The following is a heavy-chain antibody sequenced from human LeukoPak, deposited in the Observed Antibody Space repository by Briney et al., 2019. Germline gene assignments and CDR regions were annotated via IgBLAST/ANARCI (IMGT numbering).Heavy chain of an antibody. CDR2: ISYDKNNK. D-gene: IGHD2-15*01. V-gene: IGHV3-30*18. Sequence: PGGSLRLSCAASGFTFTSYGMHWVRQAPGKGLEWVAVISYDKNNKFYADSVKGRFTISRDNPKNTLYLQMNSLRAEDTAVYYCAKSVVNETRPHGFDIWGQGTMVTVSS. CDR1: GFTFTSYG. J-gene: IGHJ3*02. CDR3: AKSVVNETRPHGFDI.